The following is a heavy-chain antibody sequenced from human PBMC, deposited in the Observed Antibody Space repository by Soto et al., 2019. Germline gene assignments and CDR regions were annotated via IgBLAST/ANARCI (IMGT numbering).Heavy chain of an antibody. Sequence: PGGSLRLSYTASGFTFTNYAMSWARQAPGKGLEWVSTISGSGVRTYYADSVKGRFTISRDNSKNTLYLQMNSLRAEDTAVYYCAKTLDYWGQGTLVTVSS. CDR1: GFTFTNYA. CDR2: ISGSGVRT. V-gene: IGHV3-23*01. CDR3: AKTLDY. J-gene: IGHJ4*02.